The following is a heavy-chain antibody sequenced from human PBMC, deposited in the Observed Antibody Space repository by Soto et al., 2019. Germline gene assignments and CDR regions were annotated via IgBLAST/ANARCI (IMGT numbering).Heavy chain of an antibody. Sequence: PSETLSLTCTVSGGSISSYYWSWIRQPPGKGLEWIGYIYYSGSTNYNPSLKSRLTLSVDMSKNQFSLKLRSVTAADTAVYYCARANDILTGFYSNFDSWGQGTLVTVSS. V-gene: IGHV4-59*01. CDR2: IYYSGST. D-gene: IGHD3-9*01. J-gene: IGHJ4*02. CDR3: ARANDILTGFYSNFDS. CDR1: GGSISSYY.